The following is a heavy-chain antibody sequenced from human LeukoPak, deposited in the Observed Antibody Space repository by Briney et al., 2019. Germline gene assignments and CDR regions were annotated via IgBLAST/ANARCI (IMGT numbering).Heavy chain of an antibody. J-gene: IGHJ6*03. Sequence: SETLSLTCTVSGGSTSSYYWSWIRQPAGKGLEWIGRIYTSGSTNYNPSLKSRVTMSVDTSKNQFSLKLSSVTAADTAVYYCARGTLTTVTEESWYYYYYMDVWGKGTTVTVSS. V-gene: IGHV4-4*07. CDR1: GGSTSSYY. D-gene: IGHD4-17*01. CDR2: IYTSGST. CDR3: ARGTLTTVTEESWYYYYYMDV.